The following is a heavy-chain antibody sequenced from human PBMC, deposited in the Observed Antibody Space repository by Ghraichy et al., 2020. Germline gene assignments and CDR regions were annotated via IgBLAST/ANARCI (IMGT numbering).Heavy chain of an antibody. CDR1: GFTFSSYS. V-gene: IGHV3-21*01. J-gene: IGHJ6*02. D-gene: IGHD2-2*01. CDR2: ISSSSSYI. Sequence: GGSLRLSCAASGFTFSSYSMNWVRQAPGKGLEWVSSISSSSSYIYYADSVKGRFTISRDNAKNSLYLQMNSLRAEDTAVYYCARGVVPAAIYYYYYGMDVWGQGTTVTVSS. CDR3: ARGVVPAAIYYYYYGMDV.